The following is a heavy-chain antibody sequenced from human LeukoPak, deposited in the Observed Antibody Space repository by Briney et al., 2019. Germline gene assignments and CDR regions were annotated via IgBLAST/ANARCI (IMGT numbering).Heavy chain of an antibody. CDR3: AKEWAAAGRSDAFDI. J-gene: IGHJ3*02. CDR1: GFTFDDYA. D-gene: IGHD6-13*01. V-gene: IGHV3-9*01. CDR2: ISWNSGSI. Sequence: GGSLRLSCAASGFTFDDYAMHWVRQAPGKGLEWVSGISWNSGSIGYADSVKGRFTISRDNAKNSLYLQMNSLRAEDTALYYCAKEWAAAGRSDAFDIWGQGTMVTVSS.